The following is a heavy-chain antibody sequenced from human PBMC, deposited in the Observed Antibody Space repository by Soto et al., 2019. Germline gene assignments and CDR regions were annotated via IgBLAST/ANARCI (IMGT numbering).Heavy chain of an antibody. CDR3: ARAWEDCRGGSCVRGLDP. V-gene: IGHV4-34*01. Sequence: SETLSLTCAVHGMPFSGYYWGWIRPPPGKGLEWIGEINHSGSTNYTPSLKSRVTISVDTSKNQFSLKLSSVTAADTAVYYCARAWEDCRGGSCVRGLDPWGQGTLVTVSS. CDR1: GMPFSGYY. J-gene: IGHJ5*02. CDR2: INHSGST. D-gene: IGHD2-15*01.